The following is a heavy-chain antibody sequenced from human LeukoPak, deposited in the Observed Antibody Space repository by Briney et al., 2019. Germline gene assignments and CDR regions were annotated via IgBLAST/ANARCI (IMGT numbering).Heavy chain of an antibody. J-gene: IGHJ3*02. Sequence: GGSLRLSCAASGFTFSNYEMNWVRQAPGKGLEWVSYIRSSGSTIYYADSVKGRFTISRDNAKNSLYLQMNSLRAEDTAVYYCAREMGAGGFSDDAFDIWGQGTMVTVSS. CDR3: AREMGAGGFSDDAFDI. CDR2: IRSSGSTI. D-gene: IGHD3-16*01. CDR1: GFTFSNYE. V-gene: IGHV3-48*03.